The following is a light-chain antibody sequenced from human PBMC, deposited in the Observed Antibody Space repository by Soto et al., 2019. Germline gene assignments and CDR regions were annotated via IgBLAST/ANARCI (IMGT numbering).Light chain of an antibody. J-gene: IGLJ1*01. CDR1: SSNIGNNA. CDR3: AAWDDSLNGYV. Sequence: QSVLTQPPSVSEAPRQRVPISCSGSSSNIGNNAVNWYQQLPGKAPKLLIYYDDLLPSGVSDRFSGSKSGTSASLAISGLQSEDEADYYCAAWDDSLNGYVFGTGTKVTVL. V-gene: IGLV1-36*01. CDR2: YDD.